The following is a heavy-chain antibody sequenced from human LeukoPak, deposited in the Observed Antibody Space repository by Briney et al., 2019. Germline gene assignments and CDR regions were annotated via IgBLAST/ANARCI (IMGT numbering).Heavy chain of an antibody. Sequence: GGSLRLSCAASGFTFSSYWMSWVRQAPGKGLERVANIKQDGSEKYYVDSVKGRFTISRDNAKNSLYLQMNSLRAEDTAVYYCAGVIRSWYGYYFDYWGQGTLVTVSS. V-gene: IGHV3-7*01. CDR2: IKQDGSEK. CDR3: AGVIRSWYGYYFDY. D-gene: IGHD6-13*01. J-gene: IGHJ4*02. CDR1: GFTFSSYW.